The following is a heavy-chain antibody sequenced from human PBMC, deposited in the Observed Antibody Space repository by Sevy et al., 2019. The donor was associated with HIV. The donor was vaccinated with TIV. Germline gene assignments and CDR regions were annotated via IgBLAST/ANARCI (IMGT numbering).Heavy chain of an antibody. Sequence: GGSLRLSCAASGFTFSDHGMHWVRQAPGKGLDWVAAISYDGNNRYYADSVKGRFTISRDNSKNTLYLQMDSVRPKDTAVYYCAKEDYGGNLPNYFASWAQGTRVTVS. D-gene: IGHD4-17*01. J-gene: IGHJ4*02. CDR2: ISYDGNNR. CDR3: AKEDYGGNLPNYFAS. V-gene: IGHV3-30*18. CDR1: GFTFSDHG.